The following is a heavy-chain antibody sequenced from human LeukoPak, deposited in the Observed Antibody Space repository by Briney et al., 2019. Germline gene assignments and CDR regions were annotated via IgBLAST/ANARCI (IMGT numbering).Heavy chain of an antibody. D-gene: IGHD3-3*01. Sequence: SETLSLTCAVYGGSFSGYYWSWIRQPPGNGLEWIGEINHSGSTNYNPSLKSRVTISVDTSKNQFSLKLSSVTAADTAVYYCARSGEWNYDFWSAQLGDAFDIWGQGTMVTVSS. V-gene: IGHV4-34*01. CDR1: GGSFSGYY. CDR3: ARSGEWNYDFWSAQLGDAFDI. CDR2: INHSGST. J-gene: IGHJ3*02.